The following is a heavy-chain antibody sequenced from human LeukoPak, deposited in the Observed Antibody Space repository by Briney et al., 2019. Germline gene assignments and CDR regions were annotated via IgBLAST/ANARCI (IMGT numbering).Heavy chain of an antibody. J-gene: IGHJ4*02. D-gene: IGHD5-24*01. CDR3: ARAIRHNAFDY. CDR2: IYYSGNT. Sequence: SETLSLTCVVSGDSISSRSYYWGWIRQPPGKGLEWIGNIYYSGNTYYNSSLKSRVTISVDTSKNQFSLKLSSVTAADTAVYYCARAIRHNAFDYWGQGTLVTVSS. V-gene: IGHV4-39*07. CDR1: GDSISSRSYY.